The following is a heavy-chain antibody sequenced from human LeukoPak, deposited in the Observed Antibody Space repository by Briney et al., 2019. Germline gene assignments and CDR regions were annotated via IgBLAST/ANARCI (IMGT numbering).Heavy chain of an antibody. V-gene: IGHV3-23*01. CDR2: ISGSGGST. CDR3: AKGGYSSSWYADLSYFDY. Sequence: GGSLRLSCAASGFTFSSYAMSWVRQAPGKGLEWVSAISGSGGSTYYADSVKGRFTISRDNSKNTLYLQMNSLRAEDTAVYYCAKGGYSSSWYADLSYFDYWGQGTLVTVSS. D-gene: IGHD6-13*01. CDR1: GFTFSSYA. J-gene: IGHJ4*02.